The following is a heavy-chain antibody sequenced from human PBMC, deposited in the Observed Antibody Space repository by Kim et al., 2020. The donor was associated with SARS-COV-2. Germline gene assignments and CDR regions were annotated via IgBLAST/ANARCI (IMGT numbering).Heavy chain of an antibody. J-gene: IGHJ4*02. CDR1: GGSFSGYY. CDR2: INHSGST. Sequence: SETLSLTCAVYGGSFSGYYWSWIRQPPGKGLEWIGEINHSGSTNYNPSLKSRVTISVDTSKNQFSLKLSSVTAADTAVYYCARGGYYDFWSGYRRRSFDYWGQGTLVTVSS. D-gene: IGHD3-3*01. V-gene: IGHV4-34*01. CDR3: ARGGYYDFWSGYRRRSFDY.